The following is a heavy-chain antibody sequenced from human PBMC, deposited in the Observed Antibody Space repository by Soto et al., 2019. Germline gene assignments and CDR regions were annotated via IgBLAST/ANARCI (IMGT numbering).Heavy chain of an antibody. Sequence: PGGSLRLSCAASGFTFSNAWMNWVRQAPGKGLEWIGRIKSKTDGGTTDYAAPVKGRFTISRDDSKNTLYLQMNSLRAEDTAVYYCAKDLLAKIYYYYGMDVWGQGTTVTVSS. CDR3: AKDLLAKIYYYYGMDV. J-gene: IGHJ6*02. V-gene: IGHV3-15*07. CDR1: GFTFSNAW. CDR2: IKSKTDGGTT. D-gene: IGHD2-15*01.